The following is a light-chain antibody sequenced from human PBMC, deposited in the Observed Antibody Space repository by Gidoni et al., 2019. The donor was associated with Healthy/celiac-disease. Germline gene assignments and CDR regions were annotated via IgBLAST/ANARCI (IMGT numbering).Light chain of an antibody. V-gene: IGKV3-15*01. CDR1: QSVSSN. J-gene: IGKJ4*01. CDR2: GAS. Sequence: EIVMTQSPATLSVSPGERATLSCSASQSVSSNLAWYQQQPGQAPRLLIDGASTRATGIPARFSGSGSGTEFTLTISSLQSEDFAVYYCQQYNNWPPLTFGGGTKVEIK. CDR3: QQYNNWPPLT.